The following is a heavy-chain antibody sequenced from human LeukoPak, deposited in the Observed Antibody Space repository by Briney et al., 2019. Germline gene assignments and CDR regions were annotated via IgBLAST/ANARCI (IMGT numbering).Heavy chain of an antibody. V-gene: IGHV4-59*01. CDR1: GGSISSYY. CDR3: ARVPGGGTAAN. Sequence: PSETLSLTCTVSGGSISSYYWSWIRQPPGKGLEWIGYIYYSGSTNYNPSLKSRVTISVDTSKNQFSLKLRSVTAADTAVYYCARVPGGGTAANWGQGTMVTVSS. J-gene: IGHJ3*01. D-gene: IGHD1-7*01. CDR2: IYYSGST.